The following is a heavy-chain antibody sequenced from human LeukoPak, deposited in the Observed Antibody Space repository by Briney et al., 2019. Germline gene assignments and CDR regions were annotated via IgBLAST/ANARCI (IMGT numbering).Heavy chain of an antibody. Sequence: SETLSLTCTVSGGSISPYYWSFIRQPAGKGLEWIGRISTSGSSNYNPSLESRVTMSVDTSKNQFSLKVTSVTAADTAMYYCARDRVSWHYFDYWGPGTLPTVSS. V-gene: IGHV4-4*07. CDR1: GGSISPYY. CDR3: ARDRVSWHYFDY. D-gene: IGHD5/OR15-5a*01. CDR2: ISTSGSS. J-gene: IGHJ4*02.